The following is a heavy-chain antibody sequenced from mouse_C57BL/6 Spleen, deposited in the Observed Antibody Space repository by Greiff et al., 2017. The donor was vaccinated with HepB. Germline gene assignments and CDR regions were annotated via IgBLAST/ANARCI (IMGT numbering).Heavy chain of an antibody. CDR1: GYTFTSYT. V-gene: IGHV1-4*01. J-gene: IGHJ1*03. D-gene: IGHD1-1*01. Sequence: QVQLQQSGAELARPGASVKMSCKASGYTFTSYTMHWVKQRPGQGLEWIGYINPSSGYTKYNQKFKDKATLTADKSSSTAYMQLSSLTSEDSAVYYCARSYYGSSYGKYFDVWGTGTTVTVSS. CDR2: INPSSGYT. CDR3: ARSYYGSSYGKYFDV.